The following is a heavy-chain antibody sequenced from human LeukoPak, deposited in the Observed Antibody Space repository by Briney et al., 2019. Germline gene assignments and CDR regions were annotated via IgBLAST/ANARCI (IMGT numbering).Heavy chain of an antibody. D-gene: IGHD2-2*01. CDR2: IYYSGST. CDR3: ARHSRYCSSTSCYGFDY. CDR1: GGSISSGDYY. J-gene: IGHJ4*02. Sequence: SETLSLTCTVSGGSISSGDYYWSWIRQPPGKGLEWIGSIYYSGSTYYNPSLKSRVTISVDTSKNQFSLKLSSVTAADTAVYYCARHSRYCSSTSCYGFDYWGQGTLVTVSS. V-gene: IGHV4-39*01.